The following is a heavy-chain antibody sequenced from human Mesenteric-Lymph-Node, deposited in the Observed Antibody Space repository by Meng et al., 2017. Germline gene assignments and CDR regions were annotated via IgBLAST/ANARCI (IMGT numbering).Heavy chain of an antibody. V-gene: IGHV3-53*01. D-gene: IGHD3-22*01. Sequence: EVDLVGAGGGLIRVGGSLRTSCAASGFTVSRNYMSWVRQAPGKGLEWVSVIYSGGSTYYAASVKGRFTISRDNSRNTLYLQMNSLRADDTAVYYCVREQYESRSHWGQGTLVTVSS. CDR3: VREQYESRSH. CDR2: IYSGGST. CDR1: GFTVSRNY. J-gene: IGHJ4*02.